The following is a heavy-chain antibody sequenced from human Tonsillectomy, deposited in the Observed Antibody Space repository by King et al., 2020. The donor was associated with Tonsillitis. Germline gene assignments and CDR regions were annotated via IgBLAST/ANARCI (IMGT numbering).Heavy chain of an antibody. D-gene: IGHD3-3*01. J-gene: IGHJ6*03. Sequence: VQLVESGGGLVQPGGSLRLSCAASGFTFSSYWMSWVRQAPGKGLEWVANIKQDGSEKYYVYSVKGRFTISRDNAKNSLYLQMNSLRAEDTAVYYCARDQYDFWSGYSYYYYMDVWGKGTTVTVSS. CDR3: ARDQYDFWSGYSYYYYMDV. CDR1: GFTFSSYW. V-gene: IGHV3-7*03. CDR2: IKQDGSEK.